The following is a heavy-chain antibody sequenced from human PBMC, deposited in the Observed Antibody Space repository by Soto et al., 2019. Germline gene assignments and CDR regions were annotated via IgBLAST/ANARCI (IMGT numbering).Heavy chain of an antibody. CDR2: IIPIFGPA. Sequence: GASVKVSCKASGGTFSSYAISWVRQAPGQELEWMEGIIPIFGPANYAQKFQGRVTITADESTSTAYMELSSLRSEDSALYYCARDGGGYDSSGVGDIWGQGTMVTVSS. CDR1: GGTFSSYA. CDR3: ARDGGGYDSSGVGDI. D-gene: IGHD5-12*01. J-gene: IGHJ3*02. V-gene: IGHV1-69*13.